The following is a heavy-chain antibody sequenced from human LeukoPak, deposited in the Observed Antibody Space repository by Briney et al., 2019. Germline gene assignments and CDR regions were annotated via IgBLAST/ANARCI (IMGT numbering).Heavy chain of an antibody. CDR1: GFTFSGYS. CDR2: ISGSSTTI. V-gene: IGHV3-48*01. D-gene: IGHD4-11*01. J-gene: IGHJ6*02. Sequence: GGSLRLSCAASGFTFSGYSMHWVRQAPGKGLEWISYISGSSTTISYADSVKGRFIISRDNANHSVYLQMNSLRAEDTAVYYCARDPLDYRKYYYYGVDVWGQGTTVTVSS. CDR3: ARDPLDYRKYYYYGVDV.